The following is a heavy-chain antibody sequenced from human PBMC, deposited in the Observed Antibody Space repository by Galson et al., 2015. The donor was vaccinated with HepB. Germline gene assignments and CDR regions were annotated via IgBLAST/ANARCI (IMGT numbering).Heavy chain of an antibody. CDR2: ISGSGAST. V-gene: IGHV3-23*01. J-gene: IGHJ4*02. CDR1: GFTFGSYA. Sequence: SLRLSCAASGFTFGSYAMSWVRQAPGKGLEWVSSISGSGASTYYAVSVKGRFTVSRDNSKNTLYLQMNSLRAEDTAIYYCAKDRRPGITGAGDYWGQGTLVTVSS. CDR3: AKDRRPGITGAGDY. D-gene: IGHD3-10*01.